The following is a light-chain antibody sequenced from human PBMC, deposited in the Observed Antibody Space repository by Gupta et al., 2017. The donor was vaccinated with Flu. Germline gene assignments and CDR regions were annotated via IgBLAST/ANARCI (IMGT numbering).Light chain of an antibody. CDR1: SGHSSYA. V-gene: IGLV4-69*01. Sequence: QLVLTQSPSASASLGASVKLTCTLSSGHSSYAIAWHQQQPEKGPRYLMNLNSDGSHSKGDGIPDPCEGVSSGAERSTHTATIQSNDEAADYCRHCGDGFSWVFGGGTKLTVL. J-gene: IGLJ3*02. CDR2: LNSDGSH. CDR3: RHCGDGFSWV.